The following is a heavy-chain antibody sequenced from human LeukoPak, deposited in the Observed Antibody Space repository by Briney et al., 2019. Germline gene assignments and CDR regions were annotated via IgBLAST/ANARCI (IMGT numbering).Heavy chain of an antibody. CDR1: GGSISSYY. V-gene: IGHV4-4*07. Sequence: SETLSLTCTVSGGSISSYYWGWIRQPAGKGLEWIGRIYTSGSTNYNPSLKSRVTMSVDTSKNQFSLKLSSVTAADTAVYYCARDGGNYRKRYNWFDPWGQGTLVTVSS. J-gene: IGHJ5*02. D-gene: IGHD1-7*01. CDR3: ARDGGNYRKRYNWFDP. CDR2: IYTSGST.